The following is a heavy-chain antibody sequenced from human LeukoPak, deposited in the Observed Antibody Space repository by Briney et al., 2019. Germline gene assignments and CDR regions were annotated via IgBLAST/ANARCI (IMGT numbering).Heavy chain of an antibody. Sequence: ETRSLTCIVSGGSISNSYWSWIRQPPGKGLQWIGYIYYSGSTNYNPSLKSRVTISGDTSKNQFSLKLSSVTAADTAVYYCARTLYSRGFYTVDYWGQGALCSVSS. D-gene: IGHD3-3*01. J-gene: IGHJ4*02. CDR2: IYYSGST. CDR3: ARTLYSRGFYTVDY. V-gene: IGHV4-59*08. CDR1: GGSISNSY.